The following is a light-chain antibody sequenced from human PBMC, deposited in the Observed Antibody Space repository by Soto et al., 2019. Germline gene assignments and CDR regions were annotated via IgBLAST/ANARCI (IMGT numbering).Light chain of an antibody. CDR2: DAS. Sequence: EIVLTQSPATLSLSPGERATLSCRASQSVSSYLAWYQQKPGQAPRLLIYDASNRAIGIPARFSASGSGTDFTLTISRLEPEDFAVYYCQQRYNWPPITFGQGTRLEMK. CDR1: QSVSSY. CDR3: QQRYNWPPIT. J-gene: IGKJ5*01. V-gene: IGKV3-11*01.